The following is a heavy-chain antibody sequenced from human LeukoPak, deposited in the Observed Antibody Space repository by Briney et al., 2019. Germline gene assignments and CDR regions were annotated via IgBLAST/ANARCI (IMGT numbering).Heavy chain of an antibody. CDR3: AKDHPYGGSSFDS. V-gene: IGHV3-23*01. CDR2: ISASGDT. Sequence: PGGSLRLSCAASGFTFSNYAMNWVRQAPGKGLEWVSAISASGDTHYADSVKGRFTISRDNSKNTLYLQMNSLRVGDTAVYYCAKDHPYGGSSFDSWGQGTLVTVSS. J-gene: IGHJ4*02. CDR1: GFTFSNYA. D-gene: IGHD3-16*01.